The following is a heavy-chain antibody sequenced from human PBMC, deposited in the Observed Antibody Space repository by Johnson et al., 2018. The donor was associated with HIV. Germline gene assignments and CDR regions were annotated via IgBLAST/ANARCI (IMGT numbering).Heavy chain of an antibody. Sequence: VQLVESGGGLIQPGGSLRLSCAASGFTFSSYAMSWVRQAPGKGLEWVSAISGSGGSTYYADSVKGRFTISRDTSKNQLYLQMNSLRAEDTALYYCASFFSAELWTDAFDIWGQGTMVTVSS. CDR3: ASFFSAELWTDAFDI. J-gene: IGHJ3*02. D-gene: IGHD5-18*01. V-gene: IGHV3-23*04. CDR2: ISGSGGST. CDR1: GFTFSSYA.